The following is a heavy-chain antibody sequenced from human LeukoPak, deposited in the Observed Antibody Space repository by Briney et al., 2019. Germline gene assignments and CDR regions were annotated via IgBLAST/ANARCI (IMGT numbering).Heavy chain of an antibody. CDR2: ISGSVGST. CDR3: AKASGYSYGLFDY. V-gene: IGHV3-23*01. J-gene: IGHJ4*02. D-gene: IGHD5-18*01. CDR1: GFTFSNYA. Sequence: GGSLRLSCAASGFTFSNYAMSWVRQAPGKGLEWVPGISGSVGSTYYADSAKGRFTISRDNSKNTLYLQMNSLRAEDTAVYYCAKASGYSYGLFDYWGQGTLVTVSS.